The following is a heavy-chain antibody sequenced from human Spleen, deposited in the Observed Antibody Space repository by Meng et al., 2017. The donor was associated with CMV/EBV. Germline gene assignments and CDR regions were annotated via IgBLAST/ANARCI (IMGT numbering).Heavy chain of an antibody. CDR3: ARTITIFGVVPGAGYYGMDV. J-gene: IGHJ6*02. V-gene: IGHV1-69*02. CDR1: GGTFSSYT. D-gene: IGHD3-3*01. CDR2: IIPILGIA. Sequence: SVKVSCKASGGTFSSYTISWVRQAPGQGLEWMGRIIPILGIANYAQKFQGRVTITADKSTSTAYMELSSPRSEDTAVYYCARTITIFGVVPGAGYYGMDVWGQGTTVTISS.